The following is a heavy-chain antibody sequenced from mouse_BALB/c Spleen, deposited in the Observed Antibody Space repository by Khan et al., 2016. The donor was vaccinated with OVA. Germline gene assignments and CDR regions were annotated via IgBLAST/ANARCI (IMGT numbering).Heavy chain of an antibody. D-gene: IGHD2-12*01. Sequence: QIQLVQSGPELKKPGETVRISCKASGYTFTTAGIQWVQKMPGKGLKWIGWINTHSGVPKYAEDFKGRFAFSLEITVNTSYLQITNLKNEDTATYICARGCAAYYRNDWGDMDYWGQGTSVTVSS. CDR3: ARGCAAYYRNDWGDMDY. CDR2: INTHSGVP. V-gene: IGHV9-4*02. J-gene: IGHJ4*01. CDR1: GYTFTTAG.